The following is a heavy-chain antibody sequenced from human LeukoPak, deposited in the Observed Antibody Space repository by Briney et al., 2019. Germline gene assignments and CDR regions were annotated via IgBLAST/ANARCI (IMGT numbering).Heavy chain of an antibody. V-gene: IGHV3-30*18. CDR2: ISYDGGNK. CDR1: GFTFSSYG. D-gene: IGHD2-2*01. Sequence: EGSLRLSCAASGFTFSSYGMHWVRQAPGKGLEWVAVISYDGGNKYYADSVKGRFTISGDNSKNTLYLQMNSLRAEDTAVYYCAKGSYCNGISCPFDPWGQGTLVTVSS. CDR3: AKGSYCNGISCPFDP. J-gene: IGHJ5*02.